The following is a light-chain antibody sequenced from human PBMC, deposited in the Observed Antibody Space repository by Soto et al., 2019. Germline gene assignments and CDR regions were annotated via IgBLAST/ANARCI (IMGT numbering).Light chain of an antibody. CDR2: GAS. CDR1: QSVSSSY. Sequence: EIVLTQSPGTLSLSPGERATLSCRASQSVSSSYLAWYQQKPGQAPRLLIYGASSRATGIPDRFSGSDSGTDFTLTISRLEPEDFAVYYCQHYGSSRTFGQGTKVEIK. V-gene: IGKV3-20*01. CDR3: QHYGSSRT. J-gene: IGKJ1*01.